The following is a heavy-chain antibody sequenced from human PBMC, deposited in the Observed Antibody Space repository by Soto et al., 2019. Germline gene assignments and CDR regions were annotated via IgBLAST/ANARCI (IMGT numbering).Heavy chain of an antibody. D-gene: IGHD2-2*01. J-gene: IGHJ6*02. CDR1: GFTFSSYS. CDR3: ARAVVVPAASYYYYYGMDV. Sequence: PGGSLRLSCAASGFTFSSYSMNWVRQAPGKGLEWVSSISSSSSYIYYADSVKGRFTISRDNAKNSLYLQMNSLRAEDTAVYYCARAVVVPAASYYYYYGMDVWGQGTTVTVSS. V-gene: IGHV3-21*01. CDR2: ISSSSSYI.